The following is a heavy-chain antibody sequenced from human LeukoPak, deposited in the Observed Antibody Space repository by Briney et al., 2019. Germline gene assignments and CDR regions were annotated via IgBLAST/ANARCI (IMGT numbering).Heavy chain of an antibody. J-gene: IGHJ3*02. CDR3: ARVSYHYDFWSATGAFDI. CDR1: GGSISSGSYY. V-gene: IGHV4-61*02. CDR2: IYTSGST. Sequence: SSETLSLTFTVSGGSISSGSYYWSWIRQPAGKGLEWIGRIYTSGSTNYNPSLKSRVTISVDTSKNQFSLKLSSVTAADTAVYYCARVSYHYDFWSATGAFDIWGQGTMVTVSS. D-gene: IGHD3-3*01.